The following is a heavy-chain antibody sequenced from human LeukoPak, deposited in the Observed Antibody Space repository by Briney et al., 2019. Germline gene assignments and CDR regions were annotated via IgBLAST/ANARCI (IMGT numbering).Heavy chain of an antibody. CDR3: ARDWEGGSSSWSPGIFDY. CDR2: IYYSGST. J-gene: IGHJ4*02. Sequence: LRLSCAASGFTFSSYAMSWIRQHPGKGLEWIGYIYYSGSTYYNPSLKSRVTISVDTSKNQFSLKLSSVTAADTAVYYCARDWEGGSSSWSPGIFDYWGQGTLVTVSS. D-gene: IGHD6-13*01. CDR1: GFTFSSYA. V-gene: IGHV4-31*02.